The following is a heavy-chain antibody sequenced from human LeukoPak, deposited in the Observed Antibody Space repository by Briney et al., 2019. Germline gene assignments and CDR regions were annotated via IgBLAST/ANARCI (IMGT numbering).Heavy chain of an antibody. Sequence: GGSLRLSCAASGFPFSSYSMNWVRQAPGKGLEWVSSISNSSSYIYYPDSVKGRFTISIDNAKNSPYLQMTSLRADGRDVYYCARDSQGIVGATNYWGQGTLVTVSS. V-gene: IGHV3-21*01. CDR2: ISNSSSYI. CDR1: GFPFSSYS. D-gene: IGHD1-26*01. J-gene: IGHJ4*02. CDR3: ARDSQGIVGATNY.